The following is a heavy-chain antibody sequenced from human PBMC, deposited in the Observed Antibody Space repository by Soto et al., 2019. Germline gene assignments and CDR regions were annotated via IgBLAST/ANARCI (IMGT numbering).Heavy chain of an antibody. D-gene: IGHD5-12*01. J-gene: IGHJ4*02. Sequence: GGSLRLSCAASGFTFDNYGLHWVRQAPGKGLEWVAVISYDGSEKFYADSVTGRFTISRDNSKNTLYLQMNSLRVEDTAVYYCARLGNLGPSGTWISNYFDYWSQGSLVTVSS. CDR2: ISYDGSEK. CDR1: GFTFDNYG. CDR3: ARLGNLGPSGTWISNYFDY. V-gene: IGHV3-30*03.